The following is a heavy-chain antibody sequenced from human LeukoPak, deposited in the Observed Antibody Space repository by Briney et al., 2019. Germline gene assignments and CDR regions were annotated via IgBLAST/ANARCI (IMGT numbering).Heavy chain of an antibody. D-gene: IGHD3-10*01. J-gene: IGHJ4*02. CDR1: GFTFSSYG. V-gene: IGHV3-33*01. CDR2: IWYDGSNK. Sequence: PGGSLRLSCAASGFTFSSYGMLWVRQAPGKGLEWVAVIWYDGSNKYYADSVKGRFTISRDNSKNTLYLQMNSLRAEDTAVYYCARSPMVRGVIIPGDYFDYWGQGTLVTVSS. CDR3: ARSPMVRGVIIPGDYFDY.